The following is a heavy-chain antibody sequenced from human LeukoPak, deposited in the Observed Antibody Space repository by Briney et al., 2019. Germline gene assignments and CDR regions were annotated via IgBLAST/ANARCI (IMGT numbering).Heavy chain of an antibody. V-gene: IGHV3-53*01. J-gene: IGHJ6*02. Sequence: GESLTLSCAASGFTVSSNYMSWVRQAPGKWLEWVSVIYSGGSTYYADSVKGRFTISRDNSKNPLYLQMNSLRAEDTAVYYCASRRKSFYGMDVWGQGTTVTVSS. CDR3: ASRRKSFYGMDV. CDR2: IYSGGST. D-gene: IGHD1-26*01. CDR1: GFTVSSNY.